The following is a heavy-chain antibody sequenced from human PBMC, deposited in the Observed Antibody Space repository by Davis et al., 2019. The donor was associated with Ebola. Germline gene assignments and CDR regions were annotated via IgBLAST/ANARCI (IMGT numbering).Heavy chain of an antibody. D-gene: IGHD3-22*01. Sequence: GESLKISCAASGFTLSGHYMDWVRQAPGKGLEWVSAISGSGGSTYYADSVKGRFTISRDNSKNTLYLQMNSLRAEDTAVYYCAKGEETYYYDSSGYHTAYYFDYWGQGTLVTVSS. CDR1: GFTLSGHY. J-gene: IGHJ4*02. CDR2: ISGSGGST. CDR3: AKGEETYYYDSSGYHTAYYFDY. V-gene: IGHV3-23*01.